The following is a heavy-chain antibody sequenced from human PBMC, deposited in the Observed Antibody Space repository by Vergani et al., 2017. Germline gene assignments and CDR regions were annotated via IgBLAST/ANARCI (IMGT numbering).Heavy chain of an antibody. CDR1: GFTFSNAW. Sequence: EVQLVESGGGLVKPGGSLRLSCAASGFTFSNAWMSWVRPAPGKGLEWVGRIKSKTDGGTTDYAAPVKGRFTISRDDSKNTLYLQMNSLKTEDTAVYYCTTGDSDFWSGYYDWGQGTLVTVSS. CDR2: IKSKTDGGTT. J-gene: IGHJ4*02. CDR3: TTGDSDFWSGYYD. V-gene: IGHV3-15*01. D-gene: IGHD3-3*01.